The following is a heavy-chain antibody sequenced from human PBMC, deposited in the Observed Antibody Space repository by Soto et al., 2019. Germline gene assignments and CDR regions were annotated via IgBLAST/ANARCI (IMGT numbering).Heavy chain of an antibody. V-gene: IGHV3-73*01. D-gene: IGHD2-15*01. Sequence: GGSLRLSCAASGFTVSSNYMSWVRRAPGKGLEWVGRIRSKANSYATAYAASVKGRFTISRDDSKNTAYLQMNSLKTEDTAVYYCTRPRGLHDAFDIWGQGTMVTVSS. CDR2: IRSKANSYAT. CDR1: GFTVSSNY. CDR3: TRPRGLHDAFDI. J-gene: IGHJ3*02.